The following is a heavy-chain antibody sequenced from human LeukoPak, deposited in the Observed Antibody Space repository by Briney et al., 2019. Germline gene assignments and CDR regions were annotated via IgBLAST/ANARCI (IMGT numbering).Heavy chain of an antibody. CDR1: GGSISSYY. D-gene: IGHD3-16*01. Sequence: SETLSLTCTVSGGSISSYYWSWIRQPPGKGLEWIGYIYYSGSTNYNPSLKSRVTISVDTSKNQFSLKLSSVTAADTAVYYCARHRGDGYDYVWGSLTLIDYWGQGTLVTVSS. J-gene: IGHJ4*02. CDR3: ARHRGDGYDYVWGSLTLIDY. CDR2: IYYSGST. V-gene: IGHV4-59*08.